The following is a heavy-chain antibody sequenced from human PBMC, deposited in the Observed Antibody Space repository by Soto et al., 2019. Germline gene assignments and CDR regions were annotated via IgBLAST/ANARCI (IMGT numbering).Heavy chain of an antibody. V-gene: IGHV3-74*01. D-gene: IGHD1-20*01. CDR1: GFTFSRHW. Sequence: VESGGGLVQPGGSLRLSCASSGFTFSRHWMHWVRQAPGKGLVWVARVNDDGSSTAYGDFVRGRFTISRDNAKNTLYLQMDSLKTEDTAVYYCARDLITASGGPNWYFDLWGRGTLVTVSS. CDR3: ARDLITASGGPNWYFDL. CDR2: VNDDGSST. J-gene: IGHJ2*01.